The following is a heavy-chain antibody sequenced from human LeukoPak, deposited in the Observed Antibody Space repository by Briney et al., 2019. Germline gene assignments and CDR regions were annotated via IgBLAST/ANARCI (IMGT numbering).Heavy chain of an antibody. Sequence: TGGSLRLSCAASVFTFSTYNMNWVRQAPGKGLEWVSSITSSSRYTFYADSVKGRFTISRDNARNSLYLQMNSLRAEDTAVYYCARRAGAYSHPYDYWGQGTLVTVSS. V-gene: IGHV3-21*04. J-gene: IGHJ4*02. CDR3: ARRAGAYSHPYDY. CDR1: VFTFSTYN. D-gene: IGHD4/OR15-4a*01. CDR2: ITSSSRYT.